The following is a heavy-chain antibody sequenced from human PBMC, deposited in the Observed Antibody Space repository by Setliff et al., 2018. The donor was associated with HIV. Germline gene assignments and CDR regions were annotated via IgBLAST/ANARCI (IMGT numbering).Heavy chain of an antibody. Sequence: SETLSLTCTVSGGSISSGDYYWTWIRQPAGKGLQWIGRIHTSGNTNYNPSLKSRVTISVDTSKSQFSLELTSVTATDTAAYYCARDRRDDYYLTAYFDSLGQGTVVTVSS. CDR3: ARDRRDDYYLTAYFDS. J-gene: IGHJ4*02. CDR2: IHTSGNT. V-gene: IGHV4-61*02. D-gene: IGHD1-26*01. CDR1: GGSISSGDYY.